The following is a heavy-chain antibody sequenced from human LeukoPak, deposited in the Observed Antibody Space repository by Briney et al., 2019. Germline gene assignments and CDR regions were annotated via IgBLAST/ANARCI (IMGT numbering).Heavy chain of an antibody. Sequence: PSQTLSLTCAISGDSVSSNNAAWNWIRQSPSGGLEWLGRTYYRSKWYREYAVSVKGRATINPDTSRNQFSLQLNSVTPEDTAVYYCVRSARHLDYWGQGTLVTVSS. V-gene: IGHV6-1*01. J-gene: IGHJ4*02. CDR3: VRSARHLDY. CDR2: TYYRSKWYR. CDR1: GDSVSSNNAA.